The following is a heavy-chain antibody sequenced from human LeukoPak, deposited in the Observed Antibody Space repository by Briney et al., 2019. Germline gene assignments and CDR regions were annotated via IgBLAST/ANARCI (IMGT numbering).Heavy chain of an antibody. D-gene: IGHD3-10*01. V-gene: IGHV4-30-2*01. CDR1: GSSISSGGYS. CDR3: ARASGSGSSPYYYGMDV. CDR2: IYHSGST. J-gene: IGHJ6*02. Sequence: SQTLSLTCAVSGSSISSGGYSWSWIRQPPGKGLEWIGYIYHSGSTYYNPSLKGRVTISVDRSKNQFSLKLSSVTAADTAVYYCARASGSGSSPYYYGMDVWGQGTTVTVSS.